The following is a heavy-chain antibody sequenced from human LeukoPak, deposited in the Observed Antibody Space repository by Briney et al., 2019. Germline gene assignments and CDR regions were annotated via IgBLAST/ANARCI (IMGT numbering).Heavy chain of an antibody. V-gene: IGHV4-39*07. CDR2: IYSSGST. Sequence: PSETLSLTCTVSGDSISQSNYYWGWLRQPPGKALEWLGSIYSSGSTYYDPPLKSRITVSADMSKNQFSLKLSSATAADTAVYYCARGGRFDPWGQGTLVTVSS. CDR3: ARGGRFDP. CDR1: GDSISQSNYY. D-gene: IGHD3-10*01. J-gene: IGHJ5*02.